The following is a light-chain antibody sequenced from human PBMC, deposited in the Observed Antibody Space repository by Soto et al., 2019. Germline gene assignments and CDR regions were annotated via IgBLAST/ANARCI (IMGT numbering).Light chain of an antibody. CDR2: AAS. CDR3: QQSYSGIT. CDR1: QSISSH. Sequence: DIEMPQSPSSLSAPVGDRVTITFRASQSISSHLNWYQQKSGKAPKLLIYAASSFQSGVPSRFSGSGSGTDFTLTISSVQPEDFATYYCQQSYSGITFGQGTRLEIK. V-gene: IGKV1-39*01. J-gene: IGKJ5*01.